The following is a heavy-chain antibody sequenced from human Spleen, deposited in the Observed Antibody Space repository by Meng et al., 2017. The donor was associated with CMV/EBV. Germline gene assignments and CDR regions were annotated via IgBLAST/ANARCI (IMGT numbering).Heavy chain of an antibody. J-gene: IGHJ6*02. CDR2: ICYSGST. Sequence: SETLSLTCTVSGGSISSSDYCWGWIRQPPEKGLEWIGSICYSGSTYYNPSLKSRVTISVDTSRNQFSLKLSSVTAADTAVYYCARERVGNYYDSSGYYFYYYYGMDVWGQGTTVTVSS. D-gene: IGHD3-22*01. CDR1: GGSISSSDYC. CDR3: ARERVGNYYDSSGYYFYYYYGMDV. V-gene: IGHV4-39*07.